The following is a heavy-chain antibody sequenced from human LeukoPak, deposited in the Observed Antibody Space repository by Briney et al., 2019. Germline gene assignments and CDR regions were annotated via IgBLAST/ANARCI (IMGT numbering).Heavy chain of an antibody. CDR1: GFTFSSYG. J-gene: IGHJ4*02. CDR3: AKGGDYGDYYAGFDY. Sequence: GGSLRLSCAASGFTFSSYGMHWVRQAPGKGLEWVSGISWNSGSIGYADSVKGRFTISRDNAKNSLYLQMNSLRAEDMALYYCAKGGDYGDYYAGFDYWGQGTLVTVSS. CDR2: ISWNSGSI. D-gene: IGHD4-17*01. V-gene: IGHV3-9*03.